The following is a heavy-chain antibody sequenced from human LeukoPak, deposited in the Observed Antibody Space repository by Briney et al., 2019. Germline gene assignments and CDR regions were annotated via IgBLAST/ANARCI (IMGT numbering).Heavy chain of an antibody. D-gene: IGHD1-26*01. J-gene: IGHJ3*02. V-gene: IGHV3-21*01. CDR2: ISSSSSYI. CDR3: ARALPSPLYSGSYADAFDI. CDR1: RFTFSNYG. Sequence: PGGSLRLSCAASRFTFSNYGMNWVRQAPGKGLEWVSSISSSSSYIYYADSVKGRFTISRDNAKNSLYLQMNSLRAEDTAVYYCARALPSPLYSGSYADAFDIWGQGTVVTVSS.